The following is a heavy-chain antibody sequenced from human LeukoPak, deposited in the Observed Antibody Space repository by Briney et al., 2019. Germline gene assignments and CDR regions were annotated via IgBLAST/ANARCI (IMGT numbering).Heavy chain of an antibody. V-gene: IGHV3-53*01. CDR3: ARLDYDFWSGYSRYYFDY. D-gene: IGHD3-3*01. Sequence: GGSLRLSCAASGFTVSSNYMSWVRQAPRKGLEWVSVIYSGGSTYYADSVKGRFTISRDNSKNTLYLQMNSLRAEDTAVYYCARLDYDFWSGYSRYYFDYWGQGTLVTVSS. CDR2: IYSGGST. CDR1: GFTVSSNY. J-gene: IGHJ4*02.